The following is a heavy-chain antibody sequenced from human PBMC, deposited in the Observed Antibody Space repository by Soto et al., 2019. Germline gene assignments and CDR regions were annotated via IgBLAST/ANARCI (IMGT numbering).Heavy chain of an antibody. CDR3: ARYRREAVAGYTLDN. CDR1: GGSISSNY. D-gene: IGHD6-13*01. Sequence: PSETLSLTCTVSGGSISSNYWTWIRQPPGKGLEWIGYVYNSGSTNYNPSLKSRVTISEDTSKSQFSLKVNSMTAADTAVYYCARYRREAVAGYTLDNWGQVILVTASS. V-gene: IGHV4-59*01. CDR2: VYNSGST. J-gene: IGHJ4*02.